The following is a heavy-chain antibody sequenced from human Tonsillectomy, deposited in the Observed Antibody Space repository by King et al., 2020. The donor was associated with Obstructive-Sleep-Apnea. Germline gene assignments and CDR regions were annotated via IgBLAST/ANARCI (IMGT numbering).Heavy chain of an antibody. CDR3: ARRSSSSLGAFDI. D-gene: IGHD6-6*01. CDR1: GYTFTGYY. J-gene: IGHJ3*02. Sequence: QLVQSGAEVKKPGASVKVSCKASGYTFTGYYMHWVRQAPGQGLEWMGWINPNSGGTNYAQKFQGWVTMTRDTSISTAYMELSRLSSDDTAVYYCARRSSSSLGAFDIWGQGTMVTVSS. CDR2: INPNSGGT. V-gene: IGHV1-2*04.